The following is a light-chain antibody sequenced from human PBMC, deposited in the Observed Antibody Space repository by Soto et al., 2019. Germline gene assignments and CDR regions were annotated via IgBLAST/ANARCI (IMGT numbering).Light chain of an antibody. CDR3: QHFDSLPRFT. V-gene: IGKV1-33*01. J-gene: IGKJ2*01. Sequence: DIQMTQAPSSLSASVGDRVTITCQASQDIRYHLNWYQHRPGKAPKLLIYDVSNLETGVPSRFIGSRSGTDFTFTISSLQPEDVATYYCQHFDSLPRFTFGQGTKLQLK. CDR2: DVS. CDR1: QDIRYH.